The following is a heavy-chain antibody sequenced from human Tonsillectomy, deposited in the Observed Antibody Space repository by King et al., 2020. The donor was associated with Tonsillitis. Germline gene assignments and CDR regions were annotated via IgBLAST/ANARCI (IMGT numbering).Heavy chain of an antibody. Sequence: QLVQSGAEVKKPGSSVKVSCKASGGTFSSYAVSWVRQAPGQGLEWMGGIIPIFGTTHYAQKFRGRVMITADKSPSTAYMELNSLRSEDTAVYYCARLITGKWEPTSHYYMDVWGKGTTVTVSS. D-gene: IGHD1-26*01. CDR2: IIPIFGTT. J-gene: IGHJ6*03. V-gene: IGHV1-69*06. CDR3: ARLITGKWEPTSHYYMDV. CDR1: GGTFSSYA.